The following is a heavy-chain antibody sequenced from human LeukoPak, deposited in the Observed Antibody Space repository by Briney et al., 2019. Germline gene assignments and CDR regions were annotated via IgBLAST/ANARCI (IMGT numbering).Heavy chain of an antibody. CDR1: GFTFSSYA. D-gene: IGHD3-22*01. CDR3: ARAPLDYYDSSGYFDY. J-gene: IGHJ4*02. V-gene: IGHV3-30-3*01. CDR2: ISYDGSNK. Sequence: GGSLRLSCAASGFTFSSYAVHWVRQAPGKGLEWVAVISYDGSNKYYADSVKGRFTISRDNSKNTLYLQMNSLRAEDTAVYYCARAPLDYYDSSGYFDYWGQGTLVTVSS.